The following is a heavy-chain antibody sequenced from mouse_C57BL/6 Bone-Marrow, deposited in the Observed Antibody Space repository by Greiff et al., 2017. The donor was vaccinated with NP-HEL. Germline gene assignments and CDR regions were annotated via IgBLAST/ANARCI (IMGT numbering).Heavy chain of an antibody. CDR3: AREGNWPYFDY. D-gene: IGHD4-1*01. V-gene: IGHV1-81*01. CDR2: IYPRSGNT. Sequence: QVQLQQSGAELARPGASVKLSCKASGYTFTSYGISWVKQRTGQGLEWIGEIYPRSGNTYYSEKFKGKATLTADKSSSTAYMELRSLTSEDSAVYFCAREGNWPYFDYWGQGTTLTVSS. J-gene: IGHJ2*01. CDR1: GYTFTSYG.